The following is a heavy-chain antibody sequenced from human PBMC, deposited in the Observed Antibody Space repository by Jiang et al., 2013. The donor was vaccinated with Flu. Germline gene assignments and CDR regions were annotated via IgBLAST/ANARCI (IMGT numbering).Heavy chain of an antibody. CDR1: GYTFTSSG. CDR2: SSAYNDNT. CDR3: AREDDYGDYYYDY. D-gene: IGHD4-17*01. V-gene: IGHV1-18*01. Sequence: CKASGYTFTSSGISWVRQAPGQGLEWMGWSSAYNDNTNYAQKFKGRVTMTTDPSTTTGYMELRSLRSDDTAVYYCAREDDYGDYYYDYWGQGTLVTVSS. J-gene: IGHJ4*02.